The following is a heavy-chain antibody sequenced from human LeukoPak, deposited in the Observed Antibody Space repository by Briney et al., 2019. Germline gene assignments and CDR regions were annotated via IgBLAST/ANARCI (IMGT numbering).Heavy chain of an antibody. D-gene: IGHD3-3*01. V-gene: IGHV1-46*01. CDR3: ARGLTDFWSGYYMDV. J-gene: IGHJ6*04. Sequence: ASVKVSCKASGYTFTSYYMHWVRQAPGQGLEWMGIINPSGGSTSYAQKFQGRVTMTRDTSTSTVYMELSSLRSEDTAVYYCARGLTDFWSGYYMDVWGKGTTVTVSS. CDR1: GYTFTSYY. CDR2: INPSGGST.